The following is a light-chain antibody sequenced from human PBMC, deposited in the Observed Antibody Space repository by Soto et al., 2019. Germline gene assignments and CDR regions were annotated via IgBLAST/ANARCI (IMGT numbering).Light chain of an antibody. J-gene: IGLJ2*01. CDR2: IDN. V-gene: IGLV1-44*01. Sequence: QSVLTQPPSASGTPGQRVTISCFGSSSNIGANTVNWYQHLPGTAPKLLIYIDNRRPSGVPDRFSGSKSGTSASLAISGLQSDDEAEYYCAVRDDSLNGVVFGGGTKLTVL. CDR1: SSNIGANT. CDR3: AVRDDSLNGVV.